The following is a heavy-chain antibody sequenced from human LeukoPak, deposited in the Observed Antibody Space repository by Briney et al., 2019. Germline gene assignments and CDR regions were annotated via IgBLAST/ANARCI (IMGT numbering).Heavy chain of an antibody. CDR1: GYSISSGHY. V-gene: IGHV4-38-2*02. CDR3: ARVGRQVGADY. Sequence: SETLSLTCTVSGYSISSGHYWGWIRQPPGKGLEWIGSIYHSGSTYYNPSLKSRVTISVDTSKNQFSLKLSSVTAADTAVYYCARVGRQVGADYWGQGTLVTVSS. J-gene: IGHJ4*02. CDR2: IYHSGST. D-gene: IGHD1-26*01.